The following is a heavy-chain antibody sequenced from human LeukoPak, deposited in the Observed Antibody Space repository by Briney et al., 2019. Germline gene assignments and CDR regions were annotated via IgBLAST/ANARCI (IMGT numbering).Heavy chain of an antibody. J-gene: IGHJ5*02. CDR3: ARSYLVFNWFYP. D-gene: IGHD5/OR15-5a*01. CDR2: IIPIFGTS. CDR1: GGTFKNYA. V-gene: IGHV1-69*05. Sequence: SVKVSCKASGGTFKNYAISWVRQAPGQGLEWMGGIIPIFGTSNYSRNFQDRVTFTTDEATGSAYMELSSLRSEDTAIYYCARSYLVFNWFYPCGQGTLVTVSS.